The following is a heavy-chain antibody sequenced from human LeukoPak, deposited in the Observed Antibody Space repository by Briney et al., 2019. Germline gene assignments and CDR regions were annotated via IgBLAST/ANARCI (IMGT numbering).Heavy chain of an antibody. Sequence: GGSLRLSCAASGFTFSSYAMSWVRQAPGKGLEWVSAISGSGGSTYYADSVKGRFTICRDNSKNTLYLQMNSLRAEDTAVYYCAKVKSVLLWFGELNTDYYGMDVWGQGTTVTVSS. CDR1: GFTFSSYA. J-gene: IGHJ6*02. D-gene: IGHD3-10*01. V-gene: IGHV3-23*01. CDR3: AKVKSVLLWFGELNTDYYGMDV. CDR2: ISGSGGST.